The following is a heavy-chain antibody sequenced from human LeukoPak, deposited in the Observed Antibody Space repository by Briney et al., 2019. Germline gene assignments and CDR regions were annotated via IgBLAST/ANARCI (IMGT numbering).Heavy chain of an antibody. CDR2: ISDSGDNT. CDR3: ARPYASGSYYPY. D-gene: IGHD3-10*01. CDR1: GFTFSSYA. V-gene: IGHV3-23*01. Sequence: GGSLRLSCAASGFTFSSYAMSWVRQAPGKGLEWVSAISDSGDNTYYADSVKGRFTISRDNSKNTLHLQLNSLIAEDTAVYYCARPYASGSYYPYWGQGTLVTVSS. J-gene: IGHJ4*02.